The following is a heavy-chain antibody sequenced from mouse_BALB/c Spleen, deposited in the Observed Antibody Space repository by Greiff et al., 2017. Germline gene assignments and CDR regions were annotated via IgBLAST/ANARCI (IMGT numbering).Heavy chain of an antibody. V-gene: IGHV3-8*02. CDR2: ISYSGST. D-gene: IGHD2-4*01. CDR1: GDSITSGY. CDR3: ARSGKLRGYFDY. J-gene: IGHJ2*01. Sequence: EVKLMESGPSLVKPSQTLSLTCSVTGDSITSGYWNWIRKFPGNKLEYMGYISYSGSTYYNPSLKSRISITRDTSKNQYYLQLNSVTTEDTATYYCARSGKLRGYFDYWGQGTTLTVSS.